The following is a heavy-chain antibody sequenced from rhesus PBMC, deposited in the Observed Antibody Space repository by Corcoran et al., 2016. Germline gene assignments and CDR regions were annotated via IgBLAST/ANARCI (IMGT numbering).Heavy chain of an antibody. CDR3: ASRGSAVLYAFDF. D-gene: IGHD3-3*01. Sequence: QVQLQESGPGLVKSWETLSPPCAVSGGSISSKYWSWYRQAPGQGLEWIGYIYGSGISTNYNPSLKSRVTLSVDTSKNQLSLKLSSVTAADTAVYYCASRGSAVLYAFDFWGQGLRVTVSS. V-gene: IGHV4S11*01. CDR1: GGSISSKY. CDR2: IYGSGIST. J-gene: IGHJ3*01.